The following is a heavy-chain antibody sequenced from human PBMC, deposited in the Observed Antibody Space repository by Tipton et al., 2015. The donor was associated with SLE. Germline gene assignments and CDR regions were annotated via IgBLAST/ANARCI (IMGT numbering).Heavy chain of an antibody. V-gene: IGHV1-46*01. CDR2: INPSAGST. J-gene: IGHJ4*02. Sequence: QVQLVQSGAEVKKPGASVKVSCKASGYTFTSYYMHWVRQAPGQGLEWMGVINPSAGSTSYAQKFQGRVIMTRDTSTRTAYMELSSLRSEDTSVYYCARDGSSSSYFDYWGQGPLVTVAS. CDR1: GYTFTSYY. D-gene: IGHD6-13*01. CDR3: ARDGSSSSYFDY.